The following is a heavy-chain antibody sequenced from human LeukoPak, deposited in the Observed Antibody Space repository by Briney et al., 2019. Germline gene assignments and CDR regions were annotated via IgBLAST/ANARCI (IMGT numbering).Heavy chain of an antibody. D-gene: IGHD1-14*01. Sequence: GGSLRLSCAGSGFTFSNYWMHWVRQAPGKGLEWVSAISGSGGTTYYADSVKGRFTISRDNSKNTLYLQMNSLRAEDTAVYYCHCRAGNQGSWGQGTLVTVSS. CDR1: GFTFSNYW. V-gene: IGHV3-23*01. CDR2: ISGSGGTT. J-gene: IGHJ5*02. CDR3: HCRAGNQGS.